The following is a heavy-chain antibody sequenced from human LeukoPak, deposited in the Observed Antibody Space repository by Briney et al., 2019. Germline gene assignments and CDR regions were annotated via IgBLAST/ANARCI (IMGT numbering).Heavy chain of an antibody. J-gene: IGHJ4*02. CDR2: ISGSGGRT. V-gene: IGHV3-23*01. CDR1: GFIFSSYA. D-gene: IGHD1-26*01. CDR3: AKDRGVERGATDY. Sequence: PGGSLRLSCAASGFIFSSYAMSWVRQAPGKGLEWVSGISGSGGRTYYADSVKGRFTISRDNSKNTLSLQMNSLRVEDTAVYYCAKDRGVERGATDYWGQGTLVTASS.